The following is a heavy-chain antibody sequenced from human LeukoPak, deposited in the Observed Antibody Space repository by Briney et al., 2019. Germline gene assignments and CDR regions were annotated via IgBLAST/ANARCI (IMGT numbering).Heavy chain of an antibody. CDR3: ARDGGRIATSLPDY. J-gene: IGHJ4*02. D-gene: IGHD6-13*01. Sequence: ASVKVSCKASGYTFTSYYMHWVRQAPGQGLEWMGWISAYNGNTNYAQKLQGRVTMTTDTSTSTAYMELRSLRSDDTAVYYCARDGGRIATSLPDYWGQGTLVTVSS. V-gene: IGHV1-18*04. CDR1: GYTFTSYY. CDR2: ISAYNGNT.